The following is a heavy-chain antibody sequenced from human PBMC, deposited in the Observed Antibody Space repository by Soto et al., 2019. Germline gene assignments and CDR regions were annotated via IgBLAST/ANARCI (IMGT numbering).Heavy chain of an antibody. D-gene: IGHD2-15*01. CDR1: GYTFTSYD. J-gene: IGHJ6*03. CDR2: MNPNSGNT. CDR3: ARVIIVVVVAATGGTRDYYYMDV. Sequence: ASVKVSCKASGYTFTSYDINWVRQATGQGLEWMGWMNPNSGNTGYAQKFQGRVTMTRNTSISTAYMELSSLRSEDTAVYYCARVIIVVVVAATGGTRDYYYMDVWGKGTTVTVSS. V-gene: IGHV1-8*01.